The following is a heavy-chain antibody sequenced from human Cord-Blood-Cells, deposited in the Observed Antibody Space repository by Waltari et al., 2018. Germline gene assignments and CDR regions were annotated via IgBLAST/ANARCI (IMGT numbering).Heavy chain of an antibody. J-gene: IGHJ6*02. CDR2: IIPIFGTA. CDR3: ARVRITIFGVVISGMDV. CDR1: GGTFSSSA. Sequence: QVQLVQSGAEVKKPGSSVKVSCKASGGTFSSSAISWVRQAHGQGLEWMGGIIPIFGTANYAQKFQGRVTITADKSTSTAYMELSSLRSEDTAVYYCARVRITIFGVVISGMDVWGQGTTVTVSS. D-gene: IGHD3-3*01. V-gene: IGHV1-69*06.